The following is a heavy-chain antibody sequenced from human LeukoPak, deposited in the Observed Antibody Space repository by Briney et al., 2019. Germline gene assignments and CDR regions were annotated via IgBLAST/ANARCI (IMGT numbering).Heavy chain of an antibody. J-gene: IGHJ4*02. CDR2: IYHSGST. CDR3: ARAYMVQGVHFDY. D-gene: IGHD3-10*01. Sequence: SETLSLTCTVSGGSVSSGSYYWSWIRQPPGKGLEWIGYIYHSGSTNYNPSLKSRVTISVDTSKNQFSLKLSSVTAADTAVYYCARAYMVQGVHFDYWGQGTLVTVSS. CDR1: GGSVSSGSYY. V-gene: IGHV4-61*01.